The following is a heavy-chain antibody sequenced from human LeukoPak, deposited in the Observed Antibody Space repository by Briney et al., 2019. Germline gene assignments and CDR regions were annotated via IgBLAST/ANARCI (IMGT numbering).Heavy chain of an antibody. CDR3: SRESGPFCPFGY. CDR1: GGSISGTNW. Sequence: SETLSLTCGVSGGSISGTNWWRWVRQPPGQGLEWIGEISLAGQTNYNPSLNGRVTMSLDKSSNQLSLHLTSVTAADTATYFCSRESGPFCPFGYWGQGALVIVSS. J-gene: IGHJ4*02. D-gene: IGHD1-26*01. CDR2: ISLAGQT. V-gene: IGHV4/OR15-8*02.